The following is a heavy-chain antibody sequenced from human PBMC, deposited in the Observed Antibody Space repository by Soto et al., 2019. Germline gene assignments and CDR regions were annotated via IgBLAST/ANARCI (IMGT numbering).Heavy chain of an antibody. CDR2: ISSSSSTI. D-gene: IGHD1-1*01. V-gene: IGHV3-48*01. CDR1: GFTFSSYS. Sequence: GGSLRLSCAASGFTFSSYSMNWVRQAPGKGLEWVSYISSSSSTIYYADSVKGRFTISRDNAKNSLDLQMNSLRAEDTAVYYCASSRLEPSSPPYYYYYYMDVWGKGTTVTVSS. J-gene: IGHJ6*03. CDR3: ASSRLEPSSPPYYYYYYMDV.